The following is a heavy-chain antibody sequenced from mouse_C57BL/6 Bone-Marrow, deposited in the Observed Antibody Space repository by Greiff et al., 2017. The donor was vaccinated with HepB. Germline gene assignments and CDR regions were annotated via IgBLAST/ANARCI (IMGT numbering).Heavy chain of an antibody. CDR2: ILTGSGST. V-gene: IGHV1-9*01. Sequence: QVQLQQSGAELMKPGASVKLSCKATGYTFTGYWIEWVKQRPGHGLEWIGEILTGSGSTNYNEKFKGKATFTADTYSNTAYMQLSSLTTEDSAIYYCARGYDYGGLYWYFDVWGTGTTVTVSS. CDR1: GYTFTGYW. D-gene: IGHD2-4*01. CDR3: ARGYDYGGLYWYFDV. J-gene: IGHJ1*03.